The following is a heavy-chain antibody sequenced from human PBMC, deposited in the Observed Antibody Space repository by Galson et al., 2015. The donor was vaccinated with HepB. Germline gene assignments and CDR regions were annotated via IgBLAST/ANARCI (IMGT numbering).Heavy chain of an antibody. CDR3: ARTLGAKAGFGDQGY. J-gene: IGHJ4*02. V-gene: IGHV1-69*13. Sequence: SVKVSCKASGGTFSSYAISWVRQAPGQGLEWMGGIIPIFGTANYAQKFQGRVTITADESTSTAYMELSSLRSEDTAVYYCARTLGAKAGFGDQGYWGQGTLVTVSS. CDR2: IIPIFGTA. CDR1: GGTFSSYA. D-gene: IGHD3-10*01.